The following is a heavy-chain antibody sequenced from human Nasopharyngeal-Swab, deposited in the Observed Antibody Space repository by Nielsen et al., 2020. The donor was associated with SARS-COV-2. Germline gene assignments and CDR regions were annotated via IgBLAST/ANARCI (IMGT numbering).Heavy chain of an antibody. CDR3: ARRRDDGGMDV. Sequence: PGKGLEWIGEINHSGSTNYNPFLKSRVTISVLTSKNHFSLKLTSVTAADTAVYYCARRRDDGGMDVWGQGTAVTVSS. CDR2: INHSGST. V-gene: IGHV4-34*01. J-gene: IGHJ6*02. D-gene: IGHD1-1*01.